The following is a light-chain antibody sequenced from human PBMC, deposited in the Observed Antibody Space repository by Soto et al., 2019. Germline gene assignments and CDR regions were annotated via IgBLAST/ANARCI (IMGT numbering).Light chain of an antibody. V-gene: IGLV2-14*01. Sequence: QSVLTQPASVSGSPGQSITISFPGTSSDVGGYNYVSWYQQHPGKAPKLMIYDVTNRPSGVSDRFSGSKSGNTASLTISGLQAEDEADYYCSSYRGSSALEVFGAGTKVTVL. J-gene: IGLJ1*01. CDR3: SSYRGSSALEV. CDR1: SSDVGGYNY. CDR2: DVT.